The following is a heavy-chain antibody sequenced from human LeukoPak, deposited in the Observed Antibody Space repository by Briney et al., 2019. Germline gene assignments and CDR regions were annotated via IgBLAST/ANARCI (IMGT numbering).Heavy chain of an antibody. Sequence: GASVKVSCKASGGTFSSYAISWVRQAPGQGLEWMGGIIPIFGTANYAQKFQGRVTITTDESTSTAYMELSSLRSEDTAVYYCARGAAAGMALNWFDPWGQGTLVTVSS. J-gene: IGHJ5*02. D-gene: IGHD6-13*01. CDR3: ARGAAAGMALNWFDP. V-gene: IGHV1-69*05. CDR1: GGTFSSYA. CDR2: IIPIFGTA.